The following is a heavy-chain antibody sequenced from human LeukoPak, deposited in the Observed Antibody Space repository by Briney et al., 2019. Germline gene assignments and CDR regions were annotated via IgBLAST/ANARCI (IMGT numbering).Heavy chain of an antibody. CDR3: ARAQYRDYFEY. CDR1: GGPISSHY. J-gene: IGHJ4*02. CDR2: IYYSGST. V-gene: IGHV4-59*11. Sequence: SETLSLTCTVSGGPISSHYWSWIRQPPGKGLEWIGYIYYSGSTDYSPSLKRRVTISLDTSKNQYSLHLRSVTAAATDVYYCARAQYRDYFEYWGQGALFTVSS. D-gene: IGHD2-2*02.